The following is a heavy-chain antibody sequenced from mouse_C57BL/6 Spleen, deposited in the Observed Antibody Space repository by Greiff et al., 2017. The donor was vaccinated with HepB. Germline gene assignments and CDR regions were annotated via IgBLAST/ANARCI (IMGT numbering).Heavy chain of an antibody. D-gene: IGHD2-4*01. J-gene: IGHJ4*01. Sequence: VQLQQSGAELVRPGTSVKVSCKASGYAFTNYLIEWVKQRPGQGLEWIGVINPGSGGTNYNEKFKGKATLTADKSSSTAYMQLSSLTSEDSAVYFCARSPSYDYDGVGYWGQGASVTVSS. CDR3: ARSPSYDYDGVGY. CDR2: INPGSGGT. CDR1: GYAFTNYL. V-gene: IGHV1-54*01.